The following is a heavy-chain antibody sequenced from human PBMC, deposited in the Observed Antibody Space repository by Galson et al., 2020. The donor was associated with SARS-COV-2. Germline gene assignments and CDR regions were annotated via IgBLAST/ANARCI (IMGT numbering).Heavy chain of an antibody. CDR2: ISTSGTNI. V-gene: IGHV3-48*03. Sequence: GESLKISCAASGFTFSDYEMNWVRQAPGTGLEWISYISTSGTNIYYADSVKGRFTISRDHATNSLYLQMTSLRAEDTAVYYCASPYLAAASFFGAFDVWGQGTMVTVSS. J-gene: IGHJ3*01. D-gene: IGHD6-13*01. CDR1: GFTFSDYE. CDR3: ASPYLAAASFFGAFDV.